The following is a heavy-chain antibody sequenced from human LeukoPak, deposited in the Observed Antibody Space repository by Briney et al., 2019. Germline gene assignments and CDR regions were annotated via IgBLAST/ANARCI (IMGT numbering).Heavy chain of an antibody. Sequence: PGGSLRLSCAASGFTFSDHYMDWVRQAPGKGLEWIGEMYLSGTTHSNPSVKSRVTISIDKSKNQFFLNLSSVTAADTAVYYCAGLVGRYSSGLYYYYFDYWGQGTLVTVSS. V-gene: IGHV4-34*08. CDR2: MYLSGTT. J-gene: IGHJ4*02. CDR1: GFTFSDHY. CDR3: AGLVGRYSSGLYYYYFDY. D-gene: IGHD3-22*01.